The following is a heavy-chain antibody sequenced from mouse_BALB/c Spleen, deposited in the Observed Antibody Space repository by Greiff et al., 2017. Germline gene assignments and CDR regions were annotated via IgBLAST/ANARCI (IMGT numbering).Heavy chain of an antibody. CDR3: TRGYRYDDAMDY. Sequence: EVQGVESGGGLVKPGGSLKLSCAASGFTFSSYTMSWVRQTPEKRLEWVATISSGGSYTYYPDSVKGRFTISRDNAKNTLYLQMSSLKSEDTAMYYCTRGYRYDDAMDYWGQGTSVTVSS. J-gene: IGHJ4*01. CDR1: GFTFSSYT. D-gene: IGHD2-14*01. CDR2: ISSGGSYT. V-gene: IGHV5-6-4*01.